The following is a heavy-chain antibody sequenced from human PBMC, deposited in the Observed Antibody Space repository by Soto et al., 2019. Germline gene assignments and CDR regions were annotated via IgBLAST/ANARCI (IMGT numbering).Heavy chain of an antibody. V-gene: IGHV4-59*01. D-gene: IGHD2-21*02. J-gene: IGHJ6*02. Sequence: SETLSLTCTVSGGSISSYYWSWIRQPPGKGLEWIGYIYYSGSTNYNPSLKSRVTISVDTSKNQFSLKLSSLTAADTAVYYCARLKAVGDSRYYYYGMDVWGQGTTVTVSS. CDR1: GGSISSYY. CDR3: ARLKAVGDSRYYYYGMDV. CDR2: IYYSGST.